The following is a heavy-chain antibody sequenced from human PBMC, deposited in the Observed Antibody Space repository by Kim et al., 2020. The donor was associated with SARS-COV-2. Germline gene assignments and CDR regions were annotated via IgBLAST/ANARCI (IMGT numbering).Heavy chain of an antibody. V-gene: IGHV3-30*18. J-gene: IGHJ4*02. CDR1: GFTFSGYG. D-gene: IGHD2-21*02. CDR3: AKDQEVVTAIPDY. CDR2: ISYDGSNK. Sequence: GGSLRLSCAASGFTFSGYGMHWVRQAPGKGLEWVAVISYDGSNKYYADSVKGRFTISRDNSKNTLYLQMNSLRAEDTAVYYCAKDQEVVTAIPDYWGQGTLVTVSS.